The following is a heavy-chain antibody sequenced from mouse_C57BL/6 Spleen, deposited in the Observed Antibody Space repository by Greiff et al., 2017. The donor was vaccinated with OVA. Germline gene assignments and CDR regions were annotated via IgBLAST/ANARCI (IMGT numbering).Heavy chain of an antibody. D-gene: IGHD1-1*01. CDR3: ARRMGRYYCGSSPDAMDY. CDR2: IDPSDSYT. J-gene: IGHJ4*01. V-gene: IGHV1-50*01. Sequence: VKLQQPGAELVKPGASVKLSCKASGYTFTSYWMQWVKQTPGQGLEWIGEIDPSDSYTNYTQKFKGKATLTVDTTSSTAYMQRSSLTSEDSAIYDCARRMGRYYCGSSPDAMDYWGQGTSVTVSS. CDR1: GYTFTSYW.